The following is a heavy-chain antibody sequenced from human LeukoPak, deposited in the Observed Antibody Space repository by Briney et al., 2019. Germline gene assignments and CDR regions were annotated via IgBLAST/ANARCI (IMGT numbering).Heavy chain of an antibody. D-gene: IGHD6-19*01. CDR3: ARFRIAVANFDY. CDR1: SGSISSGSYY. CDR2: IYTSGST. V-gene: IGHV4-61*02. Sequence: SETLSLTCTVSSGSISSGSYYWSWIRQPAGKGLEWIGRIYTSGSTNYNPSLKSRVTISVDTSKNQFSLKLSSVTAADTAVYYCARFRIAVANFDYWGQGTLVTVSS. J-gene: IGHJ4*02.